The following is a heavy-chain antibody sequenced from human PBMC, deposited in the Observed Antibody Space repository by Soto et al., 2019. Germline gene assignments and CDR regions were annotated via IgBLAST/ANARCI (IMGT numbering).Heavy chain of an antibody. Sequence: EVQMVESGGGLVKPGGSLRLSCAASGFTLRTYSMNWVRQAPGKGLEWVSSISTTSDYIYYADSVKGRFTISRDNAKNSLYLQMNSLRVEDTAVYYCARDYRSGWSGYAFDTWGQGTMVTVSS. CDR3: ARDYRSGWSGYAFDT. CDR2: ISTTSDYI. V-gene: IGHV3-21*06. J-gene: IGHJ3*02. CDR1: GFTLRTYS. D-gene: IGHD3-3*01.